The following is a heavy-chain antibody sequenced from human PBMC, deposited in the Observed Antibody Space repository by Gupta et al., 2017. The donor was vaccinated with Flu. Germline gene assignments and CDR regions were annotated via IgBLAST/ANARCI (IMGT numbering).Heavy chain of an antibody. J-gene: IGHJ3*02. CDR2: IWFDGGNK. CDR1: GFTFSSYA. D-gene: IGHD2-2*01. Sequence: QVQLVESGGGVVQPGGSLRLSCTASGFTFSSYAMHWVRQAPGKGLEWVAIIWFDGGNKYHADSVKGRFTISRDNSKNTLYLQMNSLRGEDTAVYYCAREGGYCSSSNCYSSAVDIWGQGTKVTVSS. CDR3: AREGGYCSSSNCYSSAVDI. V-gene: IGHV3-33*01.